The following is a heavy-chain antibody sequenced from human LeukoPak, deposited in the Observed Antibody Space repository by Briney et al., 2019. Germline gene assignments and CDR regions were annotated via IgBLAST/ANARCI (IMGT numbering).Heavy chain of an antibody. Sequence: GGSLRLSCAASGSTVSSNYMSWVRQAPGKGLEWVSIIYRGGDTYYADSVKGRFTISRDNSKNTLFLQMNSLRAEDTAVYYCAKNVGGYSYASYFWGQGTLVTVSS. CDR3: AKNVGGYSYASYF. CDR2: IYRGGDT. D-gene: IGHD5-18*01. J-gene: IGHJ4*02. V-gene: IGHV3-66*01. CDR1: GSTVSSNY.